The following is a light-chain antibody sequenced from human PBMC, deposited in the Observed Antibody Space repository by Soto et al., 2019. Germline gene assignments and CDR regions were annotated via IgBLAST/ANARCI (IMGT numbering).Light chain of an antibody. CDR3: QQRINWPIT. V-gene: IGKV3-11*01. CDR2: DAS. Sequence: DIVLTQSPATLSLSPGERATLSCRASQSVSNYLAWYQQKPGQAPRLLIYDASSRAIGIPARFSGGGSGTDFTLTISSLEPEDFAVYYCQQRINWPITFGQGTRLEIQ. J-gene: IGKJ5*01. CDR1: QSVSNY.